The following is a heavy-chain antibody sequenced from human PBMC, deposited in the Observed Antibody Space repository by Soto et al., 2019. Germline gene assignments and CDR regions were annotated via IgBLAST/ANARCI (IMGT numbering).Heavy chain of an antibody. CDR2: IYWDHDR. V-gene: IGHV2-5*02. D-gene: IGHD3-16*02. Sequence: QITLKESGPPLVRPTQTLTLTCSFSGFSLSTETAGVAWIRQPPGKALEWLAVIYWDHDRRYSESLETRLSIFKDTSKNLVVLTMTNVDPVDTATYYCAHLMITYGGVVAEDAFDYWGQGIMVTV. CDR3: AHLMITYGGVVAEDAFDY. J-gene: IGHJ3*01. CDR1: GFSLSTETAG.